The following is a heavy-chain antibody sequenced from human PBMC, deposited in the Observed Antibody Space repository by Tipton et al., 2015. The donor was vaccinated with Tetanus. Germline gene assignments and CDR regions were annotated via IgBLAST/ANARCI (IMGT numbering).Heavy chain of an antibody. CDR1: GGSLRSYY. CDR3: ARHSGWYNFFTGVDA. D-gene: IGHD6-19*01. CDR2: IYFSGHT. Sequence: TLSLTCTVSGGSLRSYYWSWIRQSPGKGLEWLGYIYFSGHTKYNPSLQSRVIFSVDTSQNQVSLQLTSVTAADTAVYYCARHSGWYNFFTGVDAWGQGTAVIVSS. J-gene: IGHJ6*02. V-gene: IGHV4-59*01.